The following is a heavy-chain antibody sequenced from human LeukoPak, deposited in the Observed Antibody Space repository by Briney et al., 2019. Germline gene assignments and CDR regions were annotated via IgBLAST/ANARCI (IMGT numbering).Heavy chain of an antibody. CDR3: ARALRGWTLYGMDV. D-gene: IGHD3/OR15-3a*01. CDR1: GGSISSYY. Sequence: SETLSLTCTVSGGSISSYYWSWIRQPPGKGLEWIGYIYYSGSTNYNPSLKSRVTISVDTSKNQSSLKLSSVTAADTAVYYCARALRGWTLYGMDVWGQGTTVTVSS. J-gene: IGHJ6*02. CDR2: IYYSGST. V-gene: IGHV4-59*01.